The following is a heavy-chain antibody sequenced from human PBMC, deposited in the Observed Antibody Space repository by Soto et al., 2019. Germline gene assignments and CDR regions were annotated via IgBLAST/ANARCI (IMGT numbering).Heavy chain of an antibody. CDR1: GYTFTSCY. Sequence: QVQLVQSGAEVKEPGASVKVSCKASGYTFTSCYLHWVRQAPGQGLEWLGIINPGEGSTTYAQKFPGRVPMTSDTSTSPGYMELSSLRSEDTALYYCTRAHIVGGPDAFDIWGQGTMVTVSS. V-gene: IGHV1-46*01. J-gene: IGHJ3*02. CDR3: TRAHIVGGPDAFDI. CDR2: INPGEGST. D-gene: IGHD1-26*01.